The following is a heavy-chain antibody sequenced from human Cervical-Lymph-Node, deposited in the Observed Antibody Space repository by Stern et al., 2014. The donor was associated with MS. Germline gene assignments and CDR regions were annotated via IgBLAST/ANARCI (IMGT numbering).Heavy chain of an antibody. D-gene: IGHD1-26*01. CDR1: GGSVSSKY. CDR2: IYSDGST. CDR3: ARVTGRGTRQNWFDS. V-gene: IGHV4-59*02. Sequence: QVQLQESGPGLVKPSETVSLTCAVSGGSVSSKYWNWIRQPPGKGLEWIGYIYSDGSTNYTPSLKSRVVISLDTSTNQFSLSLTSVTAADTAVYYCARVTGRGTRQNWFDSWGQGTLVTVSS. J-gene: IGHJ5*01.